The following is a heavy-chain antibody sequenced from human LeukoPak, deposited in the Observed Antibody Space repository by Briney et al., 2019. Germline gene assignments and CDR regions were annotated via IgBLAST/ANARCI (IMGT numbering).Heavy chain of an antibody. CDR1: GFTFSSYA. Sequence: GGSLRLSCAASGFTFSSYAMSWVRQAPGKGLEWVSGISGSGGSTYYADSVKGRFTISRENSKNTLYLQMNGLRAEDTAVYYCAKARYYYDTSDWGQGTLVTVSS. CDR3: AKARYYYDTSD. J-gene: IGHJ4*02. D-gene: IGHD3-22*01. CDR2: ISGSGGST. V-gene: IGHV3-23*01.